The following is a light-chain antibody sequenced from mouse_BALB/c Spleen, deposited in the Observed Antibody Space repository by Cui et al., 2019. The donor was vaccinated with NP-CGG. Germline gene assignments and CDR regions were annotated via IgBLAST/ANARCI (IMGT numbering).Light chain of an antibody. CDR2: GTN. CDR1: TGAVTTSNY. CDR3: ALWYSNHWV. V-gene: IGLV1*01. J-gene: IGLJ1*01. Sequence: VVTQQPALTTSPGETVTLTCRSSTGAVTTSNYANWVQERPDHLFTGLIGGTNNRAPGVPARFSGSLIGDKAALTITGAQTEDEAIYFCALWYSNHWVFGGGTKLTVL.